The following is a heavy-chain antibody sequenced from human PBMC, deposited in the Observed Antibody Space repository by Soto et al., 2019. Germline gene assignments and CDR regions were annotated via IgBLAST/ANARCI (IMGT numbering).Heavy chain of an antibody. Sequence: PSETLSLTCTVSGGSISSGDYYWSWICQPPGKGLEWIGYIYYSGSTYYNPSLKSRVTISVDTSKNQFSLKLSSVTAADTAVYYCARVRRWGAMDTAFDYWGQGTLVTVSS. D-gene: IGHD5-18*01. CDR3: ARVRRWGAMDTAFDY. V-gene: IGHV4-30-4*01. J-gene: IGHJ4*02. CDR2: IYYSGST. CDR1: GGSISSGDYY.